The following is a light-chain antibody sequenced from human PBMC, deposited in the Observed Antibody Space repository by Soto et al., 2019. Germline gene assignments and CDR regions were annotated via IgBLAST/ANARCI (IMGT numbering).Light chain of an antibody. CDR2: DVN. Sequence: QSALTQPRSVSGSPGQSVTISCTGTSRDVGGYKCVSWYQNHPGKAPKLMIYDVNKRPSGVPDRFSGSKSGNTASLTISGLQAEDEADYYCCSYAGGYTLIFGGGTKLTVL. V-gene: IGLV2-11*01. CDR1: SRDVGGYKC. CDR3: CSYAGGYTLI. J-gene: IGLJ2*01.